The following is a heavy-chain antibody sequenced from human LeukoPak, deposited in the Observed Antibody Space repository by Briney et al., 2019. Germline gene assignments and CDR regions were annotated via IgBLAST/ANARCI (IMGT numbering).Heavy chain of an antibody. J-gene: IGHJ6*03. D-gene: IGHD2-2*01. CDR3: ARHAGLVVVPAAMRYMDV. CDR1: GGSISSSSYY. CDR2: IYYSGSN. Sequence: SETLSLTCTVSGGSISSSSYYWGRIRQPPGKGREWIGSIYYSGSNYYNPSLKSRVTISVDTSKNQFSLKLSSVTAADTAVYYCARHAGLVVVPAAMRYMDVWGKGTTVTVSS. V-gene: IGHV4-39*01.